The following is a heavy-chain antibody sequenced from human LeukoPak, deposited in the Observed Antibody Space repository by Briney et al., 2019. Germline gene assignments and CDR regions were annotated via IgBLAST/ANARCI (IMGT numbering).Heavy chain of an antibody. V-gene: IGHV4-34*01. CDR2: INHSGST. CDR3: ARVVMESGTYYLDY. CDR1: GGSFSGYY. J-gene: IGHJ4*02. D-gene: IGHD3-10*01. Sequence: SETLSLTCAVYGGSFSGYYWSWIRQPPGKGLEWIGEINHSGSTNYNPSLKSRVIISVDTSKNQFSLQLSSVTAADTAVYYCARVVMESGTYYLDYWGQGTQVTVSS.